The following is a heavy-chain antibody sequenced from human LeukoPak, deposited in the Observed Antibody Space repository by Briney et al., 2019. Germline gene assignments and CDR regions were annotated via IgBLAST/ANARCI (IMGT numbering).Heavy chain of an antibody. CDR1: GFTVSSNY. CDR2: IYSGGST. D-gene: IGHD6-6*01. CDR3: ARIFSSYADY. Sequence: ARGSLRLSCAASGFTVSSNYMSWVRQAPGKGLEWVSVIYSGGSTYYADSVKGRFTISRDNSKNTLYLQMNSLRAEDTAAYYCARIFSSYADYWGQGTLVTVSS. J-gene: IGHJ4*02. V-gene: IGHV3-53*01.